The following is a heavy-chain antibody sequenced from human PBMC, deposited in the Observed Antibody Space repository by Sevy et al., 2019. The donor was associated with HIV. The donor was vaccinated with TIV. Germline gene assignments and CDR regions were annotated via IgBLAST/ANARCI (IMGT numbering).Heavy chain of an antibody. V-gene: IGHV3-73*01. D-gene: IGHD5-12*01. CDR1: GFTFSGSA. Sequence: GGSLRLSYAASGFTFSGSAMRWVRQASGKGLEWIGRIRSKANSYATAYAASVKGRFTISRDDSKNTAYLQMNSLKTEDTAVYYCTSGYDSLDYWGQGTLVTVSS. CDR3: TSGYDSLDY. J-gene: IGHJ4*02. CDR2: IRSKANSYAT.